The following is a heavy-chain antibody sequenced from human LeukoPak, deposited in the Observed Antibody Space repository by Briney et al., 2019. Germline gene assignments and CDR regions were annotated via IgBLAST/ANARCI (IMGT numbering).Heavy chain of an antibody. CDR2: IYYSGST. CDR1: GGSINSGDYY. CDR3: AAGFDY. V-gene: IGHV4-30-4*01. J-gene: IGHJ4*02. Sequence: PSETLSLTCNVSGGSINSGDYYWSWIRQSPGQGLEWIGYIYYSGSTYYNPSLKSRVTISVDTSKNQFSLQLSFLTAADTAMYYCAAGFDYWGQGTLVTVSS.